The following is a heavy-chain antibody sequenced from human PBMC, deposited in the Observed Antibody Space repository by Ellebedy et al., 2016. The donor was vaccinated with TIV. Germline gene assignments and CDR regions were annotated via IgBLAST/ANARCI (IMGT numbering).Heavy chain of an antibody. D-gene: IGHD4-23*01. J-gene: IGHJ4*02. CDR3: ARGQGNYGGDRSYYFDY. CDR1: GFTFSSYA. CDR2: ISGSGGST. Sequence: GGSLRLXXAASGFTFSSYAMSWVRQAPGKGLEWVSAISGSGGSTYYADSVKGRFTISRDNSKNTLFLQMNSLTSDDAAVYYCARGQGNYGGDRSYYFDYWGQGTLVTVSS. V-gene: IGHV3-23*01.